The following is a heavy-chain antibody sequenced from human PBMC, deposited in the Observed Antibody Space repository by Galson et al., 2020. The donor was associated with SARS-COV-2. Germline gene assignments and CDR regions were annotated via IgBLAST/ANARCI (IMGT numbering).Heavy chain of an antibody. V-gene: IGHV1-69*13. Sequence: SVKVSCKASGGTFSSYAISWVRQAPGQGLEWMGGIIPIFGTANYAQKFQGRVTITADESTSTAYMELSSLRSQDTAVYYCARAMWGRSSSYVSDYYYYYMDVWGKGTTVTVSS. CDR3: ARAMWGRSSSYVSDYYYYYMDV. CDR2: IIPIFGTA. D-gene: IGHD2-2*01. J-gene: IGHJ6*03. CDR1: GGTFSSYA.